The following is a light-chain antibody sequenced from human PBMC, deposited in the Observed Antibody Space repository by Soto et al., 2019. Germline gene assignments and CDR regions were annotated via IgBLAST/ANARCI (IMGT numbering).Light chain of an antibody. CDR3: QQYNYWPPGT. Sequence: IVMTQSPVTLSVSPWDRATLSCRASQIVGSNLAWYQQKPGQAPRLLIYGASTRATGIPARFGGSGSGTEFTLTITSLQSEDFALYFCQQYNYWPPGTFGQGTKVDIK. J-gene: IGKJ1*01. CDR1: QIVGSN. CDR2: GAS. V-gene: IGKV3-15*01.